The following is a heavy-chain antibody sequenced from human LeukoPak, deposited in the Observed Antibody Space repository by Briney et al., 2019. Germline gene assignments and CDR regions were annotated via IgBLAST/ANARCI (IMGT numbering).Heavy chain of an antibody. CDR2: INHSGST. CDR3: ARGAGNYYYMDV. CDR1: GGSVSGYY. Sequence: SETLSLTCAVYGGSVSGYYWSWIRQPPGKGLEWIGEINHSGSTNYNPSLKSRVTISVDTSKNQFSLKLSSVTAADTAVYYCARGAGNYYYMDVWGKGTTVTVSS. V-gene: IGHV4-34*01. J-gene: IGHJ6*03.